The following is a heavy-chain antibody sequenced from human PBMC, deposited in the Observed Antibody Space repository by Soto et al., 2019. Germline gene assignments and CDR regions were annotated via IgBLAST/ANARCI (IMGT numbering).Heavy chain of an antibody. V-gene: IGHV4-61*01. CDR1: GGSVSSGSYY. J-gene: IGHJ4*02. CDR2: IYFNGST. CDR3: ARDIRGYSRAFDY. D-gene: IGHD5-18*01. Sequence: QVQLQESGPGLVKPSETLSLTCTVSGGSVSSGSYYWSWIRQPPGKGLEWIGYIYFNGSTNYNPHLKRRLTISVDTSKNPFSLKLTSVTAADTAMYYCARDIRGYSRAFDYWGQGTLVTVSS.